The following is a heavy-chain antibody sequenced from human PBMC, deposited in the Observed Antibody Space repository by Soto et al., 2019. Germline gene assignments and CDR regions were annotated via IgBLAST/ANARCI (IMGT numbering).Heavy chain of an antibody. CDR1: GFTFSSYS. Sequence: PGGSLRLSCAASGFTFSSYSMNWVRQAPGKGLEWVSSISGSSSYIYYADSVKGRFTISRDNAKNSLYLQMNSLRAEDTAVYYCARGDPVVTVAAFDIWGQGTMVTVSS. D-gene: IGHD2-15*01. J-gene: IGHJ3*02. CDR2: ISGSSSYI. CDR3: ARGDPVVTVAAFDI. V-gene: IGHV3-21*01.